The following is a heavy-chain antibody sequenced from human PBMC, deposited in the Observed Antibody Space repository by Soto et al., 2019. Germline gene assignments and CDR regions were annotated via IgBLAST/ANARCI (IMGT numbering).Heavy chain of an antibody. CDR2: INPSGGRT. D-gene: IGHD2-21*02. Sequence: ASVKVSCKASGYTFTSYYMHWVQQAPGQGLEWMGMINPSGGRTSYAQKFQGRVTMTRDTSTSTVYVEVSSLRSEDTAVYYCASAAVVLTALPFDYWGQGTLVTVSS. J-gene: IGHJ4*02. V-gene: IGHV1-46*01. CDR1: GYTFTSYY. CDR3: ASAAVVLTALPFDY.